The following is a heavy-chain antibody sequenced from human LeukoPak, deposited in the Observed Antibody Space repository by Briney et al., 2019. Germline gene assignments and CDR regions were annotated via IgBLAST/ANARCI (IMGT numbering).Heavy chain of an antibody. CDR1: GGTFSSYA. CDR2: IIPIFGTA. J-gene: IGHJ4*02. Sequence: AASVTVSCKASGGTFSSYAISWVRQAPGQGLEWMGGIIPIFGTANYAQKFQGRVTITTDESTSTAYMELSSLRSEDTAVYYCARDPIAYCGGDCYSLWGQGTLVTVSS. V-gene: IGHV1-69*05. D-gene: IGHD2-21*02. CDR3: ARDPIAYCGGDCYSL.